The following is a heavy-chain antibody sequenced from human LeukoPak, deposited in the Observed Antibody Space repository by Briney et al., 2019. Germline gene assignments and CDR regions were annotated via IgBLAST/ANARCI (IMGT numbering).Heavy chain of an antibody. CDR1: GYSISSGYY. CDR2: LYQSGGT. CDR3: ARTGTGNYFDY. Sequence: SETLSLTCAVSGYSISSGYYWGWIRQPPGKGLEWIGTLYQSGGTKFHPSLKNRVTISVHKSENQLPLNLTSVIAADTAVYYFARTGTGNYFDYWGQGTLVTVSS. D-gene: IGHD1-14*01. V-gene: IGHV4-38-2*01. J-gene: IGHJ4*02.